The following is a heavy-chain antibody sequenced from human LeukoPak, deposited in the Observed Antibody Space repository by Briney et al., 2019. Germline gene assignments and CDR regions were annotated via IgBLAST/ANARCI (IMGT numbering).Heavy chain of an antibody. D-gene: IGHD6-19*01. V-gene: IGHV3-23*01. CDR2: ISGSGGST. CDR1: GFTFSSYA. J-gene: IGHJ4*02. CDR3: AKSVARRYYFDY. Sequence: GGSLRLSCAASGFTFSSYAMSWVRQAPGKGLEWVSAISGSGGSTYYADSVKGRFTISRDNSKNTLYLQMNSLRAEDTVVYYCAKSVARRYYFDYWGQGTLVTVSS.